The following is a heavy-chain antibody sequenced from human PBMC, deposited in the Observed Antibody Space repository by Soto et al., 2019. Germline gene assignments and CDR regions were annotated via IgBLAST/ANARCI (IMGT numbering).Heavy chain of an antibody. CDR1: GGSISSYD. CDR2: IYYSGST. CDR3: ASVNDYYDSSGYYRWFDY. J-gene: IGHJ4*02. Sequence: SETLSVSWSVAGGSISSYDGSWILQPPGKGLEWIGYIYYSGSTNYNPSLKSRVTISVDTSKNQFSLKLSSVTAADTAVYYCASVNDYYDSSGYYRWFDYWGQGTLVTVSS. V-gene: IGHV4-59*01. D-gene: IGHD3-22*01.